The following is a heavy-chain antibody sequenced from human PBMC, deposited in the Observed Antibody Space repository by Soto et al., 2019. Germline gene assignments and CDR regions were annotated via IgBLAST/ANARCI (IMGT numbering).Heavy chain of an antibody. Sequence: QVQLQESGPGLVKPSQTLSLTCSVSGGSLRSGYYYWSWIRQHPGKGLEWIGYIYNSGSSDYNPSLKSRVSISLDTSKNQFSLNLSSVTAADTAVYYCARTWHALDVWGQGTTVTVSS. J-gene: IGHJ6*02. CDR2: IYNSGSS. CDR1: GGSLRSGYYY. V-gene: IGHV4-31*03. CDR3: ARTWHALDV.